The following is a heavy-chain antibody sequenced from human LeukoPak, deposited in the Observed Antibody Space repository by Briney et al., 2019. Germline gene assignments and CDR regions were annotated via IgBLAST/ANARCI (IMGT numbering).Heavy chain of an antibody. V-gene: IGHV4-30-4*01. CDR2: IYYSGST. Sequence: SETLSLTCTVSGGSISSGDYYWSWIRQPPGKGLFWIWYIYYSGSTYYNPSLKSRVTISVDTSKNQFSLKLSSVTAADTAVYYYARGIVVVVAATVFDYWGQGTLVTVSS. CDR3: ARGIVVVVAATVFDY. CDR1: GGSISSGDYY. D-gene: IGHD2-15*01. J-gene: IGHJ4*02.